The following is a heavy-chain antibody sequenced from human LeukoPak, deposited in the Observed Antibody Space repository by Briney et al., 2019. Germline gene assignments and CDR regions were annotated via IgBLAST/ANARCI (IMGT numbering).Heavy chain of an antibody. V-gene: IGHV3-48*03. CDR1: GFTFKSYH. D-gene: IGHD3-16*01. J-gene: IGHJ4*02. Sequence: PGRSLRLSCVASGFTFKSYHVNWVRQAPGKGLEWLSGITSGASVIYYADSVKGRFTISRDDAKNSVFLQMSGLTVDDTAVYYCARKRHADQGDDTSIGGTPFDSWGQGTLVIVSS. CDR3: ARKRHADQGDDTSIGGTPFDS. CDR2: ITSGASVI.